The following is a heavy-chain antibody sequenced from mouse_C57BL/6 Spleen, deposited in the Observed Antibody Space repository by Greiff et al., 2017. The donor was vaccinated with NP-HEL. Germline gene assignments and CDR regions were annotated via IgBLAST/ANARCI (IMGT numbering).Heavy chain of an antibody. J-gene: IGHJ4*01. Sequence: QVQLQQSGAELARPGASVKLSCKASGYTFTSYGISWVKQRTGQGLEWIGEIYPRSGNTYYNEKFKGKATLTADKSSSTAYMELRSLTSEDSAVDFCAPWGDDYGYAMDYWGQGTSITVSA. CDR3: APWGDDYGYAMDY. CDR1: GYTFTSYG. V-gene: IGHV1-81*01. D-gene: IGHD2-4*01. CDR2: IYPRSGNT.